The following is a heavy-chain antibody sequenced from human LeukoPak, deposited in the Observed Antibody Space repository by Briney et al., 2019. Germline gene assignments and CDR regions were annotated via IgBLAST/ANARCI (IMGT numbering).Heavy chain of an antibody. Sequence: ASVKVSCEASGYTFTSYGISWVRQAPGQGLEWMGWISAYNGNTNYAQKLQGRVTMTTDTSTSTAYMELRSLRSDDTAVYYCARGESILTGYFTPRPYDYWGQGTLVTVSS. V-gene: IGHV1-18*01. CDR2: ISAYNGNT. J-gene: IGHJ4*02. CDR3: ARGESILTGYFTPRPYDY. D-gene: IGHD3-9*01. CDR1: GYTFTSYG.